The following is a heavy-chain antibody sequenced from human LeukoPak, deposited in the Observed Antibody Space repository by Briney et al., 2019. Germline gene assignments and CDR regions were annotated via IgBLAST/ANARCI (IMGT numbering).Heavy chain of an antibody. CDR1: AFSLNTYN. CDR2: ISYTGTYI. CDR3: VRDRGTYRPIDY. Sequence: PGGSLRLSCAASAFSLNTYNMNWVRRAPGKGLQSVSSISYTGTYIYYADSVKGRFTTSRDNAQSSVYLQMNSLRAEDTAVYYCVRDRGTYRPIDYWGQGTLVTVSS. D-gene: IGHD1-26*01. J-gene: IGHJ4*02. V-gene: IGHV3-21*04.